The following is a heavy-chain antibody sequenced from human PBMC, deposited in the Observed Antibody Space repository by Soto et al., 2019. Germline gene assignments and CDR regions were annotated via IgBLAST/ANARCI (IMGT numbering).Heavy chain of an antibody. CDR3: ARHWRTGYSTVFGVVMGWFDP. CDR1: GDSITSTDYY. D-gene: IGHD3-3*01. V-gene: IGHV4-39*01. J-gene: IGHJ5*02. CDR2: IYYSGST. Sequence: SETLSLTCTATGDSITSTDYYWGWIRQPPGKGLEWVASIYYSGSTYHNPSLKSRVTISVDTSRNQFSLKVTSVTAADTAVYYCARHWRTGYSTVFGVVMGWFDPWGQGTLVTVSS.